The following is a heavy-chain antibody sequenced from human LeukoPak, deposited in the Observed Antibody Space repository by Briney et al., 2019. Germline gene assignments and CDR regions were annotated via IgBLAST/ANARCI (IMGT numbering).Heavy chain of an antibody. V-gene: IGHV3-53*04. CDR3: APLVVSSFYV. J-gene: IGHJ6*02. Sequence: HPGGSLRLSCAASGFTVSSNYMSWVRQAPGKGLEWVSVIYSGGSTYYADSVKGRFTISRHNSKNTLYLQMTSLRAEDTAVYYCAPLVVSSFYVWGQGTTVTVSS. CDR1: GFTVSSNY. D-gene: IGHD2-15*01. CDR2: IYSGGST.